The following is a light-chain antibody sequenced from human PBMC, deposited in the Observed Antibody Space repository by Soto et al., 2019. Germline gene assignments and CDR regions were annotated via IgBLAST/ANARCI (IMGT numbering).Light chain of an antibody. V-gene: IGKV1-5*01. Sequence: IHMTESASTLSASVRDICTITFRASQSISSWLAWYQQKPGKAPKLLIYDASSLESGVPSRFSGSGSGTDFTLTISSLQSEDFAVYYCQQYNNWPWTFGQGTKVDIK. J-gene: IGKJ1*01. CDR3: QQYNNWPWT. CDR2: DAS. CDR1: QSISSW.